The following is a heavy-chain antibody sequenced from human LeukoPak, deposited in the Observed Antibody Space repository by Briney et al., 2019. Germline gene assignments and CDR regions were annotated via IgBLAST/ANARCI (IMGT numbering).Heavy chain of an antibody. V-gene: IGHV3-21*01. D-gene: IGHD3-10*01. CDR1: GFTFSSYS. CDR3: ARDRVLDY. J-gene: IGHJ4*02. Sequence: PGGSLRLSCAASGFTFSSYSMNWVRRAPGKGLEWVSSISSSSSYIYYAHSVKGRFTISRDNAKNSLYLQMNSLRAEDTAVYYCARDRVLDYWGQGTLVTVSS. CDR2: ISSSSSYI.